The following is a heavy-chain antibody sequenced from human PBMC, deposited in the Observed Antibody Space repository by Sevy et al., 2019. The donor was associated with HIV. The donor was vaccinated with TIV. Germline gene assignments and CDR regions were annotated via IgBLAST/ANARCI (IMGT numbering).Heavy chain of an antibody. D-gene: IGHD1-26*01. Sequence: GGSLRLSCAASGFTFSSYGMHWVRQAPGKGLEWVAFIRYDGSNKYYADSVKGRFTISRDNSKNTLYLQMNSLRAEDTAVYYCAKDHPSGSYYYYYYMDVWGKGTTVTVSS. CDR2: IRYDGSNK. V-gene: IGHV3-30*02. CDR3: AKDHPSGSYYYYYYMDV. J-gene: IGHJ6*03. CDR1: GFTFSSYG.